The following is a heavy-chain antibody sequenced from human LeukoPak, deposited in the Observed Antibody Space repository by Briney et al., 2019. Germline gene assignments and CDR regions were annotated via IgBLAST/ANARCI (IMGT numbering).Heavy chain of an antibody. J-gene: IGHJ6*03. CDR1: GYTFTSYG. CDR3: ASTGIAAAGKYYYYYMDV. CDR2: IIPIFGTA. D-gene: IGHD6-13*01. Sequence: GASVKVSCKASGYTFTSYGISWVRQAPGQGLEWMGGIIPIFGTANYAQKFQGRVTITADESTSTAYMELSSLRSEDTAVYYCASTGIAAAGKYYYYYMDVWGKGTTVTISS. V-gene: IGHV1-69*13.